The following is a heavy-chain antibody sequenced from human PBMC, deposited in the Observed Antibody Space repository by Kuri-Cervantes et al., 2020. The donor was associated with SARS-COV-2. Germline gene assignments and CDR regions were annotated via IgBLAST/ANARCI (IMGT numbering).Heavy chain of an antibody. D-gene: IGHD3-3*01. CDR1: GGTFSSYA. J-gene: IGHJ5*02. CDR3: ARERYDFWSGYYRWFDP. V-gene: IGHV1-69*13. CDR2: IIPIFGTA. Sequence: SVKVSCKASGGTFSSYAISWVRQAPGQGLEWMGGIIPIFGTANYAQKFQGRVTITADESTSTAYMELSSLRSEDTAVYYCARERYDFWSGYYRWFDPWGQGTLVTVSS.